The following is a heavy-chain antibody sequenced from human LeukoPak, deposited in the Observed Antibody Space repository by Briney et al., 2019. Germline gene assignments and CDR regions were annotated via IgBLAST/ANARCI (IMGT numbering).Heavy chain of an antibody. Sequence: GGSLRLSCAASGFTFSSYAMSWVRQAPGKGLEWVSAISGSGGSTYYADSVKGRFTISRDNSKNTLYLQMNSLRAEDTAVYYCARGSDSSGYYYIAHWGQGTLVTVSS. CDR3: ARGSDSSGYYYIAH. D-gene: IGHD3-22*01. V-gene: IGHV3-23*01. CDR1: GFTFSSYA. CDR2: ISGSGGST. J-gene: IGHJ4*02.